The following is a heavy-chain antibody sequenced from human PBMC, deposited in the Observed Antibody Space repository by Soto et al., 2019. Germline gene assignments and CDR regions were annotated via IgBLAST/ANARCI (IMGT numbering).Heavy chain of an antibody. V-gene: IGHV3-23*01. Sequence: EVQLLESGGGLVQPGGSLRLSCAASGFTFSSYAMSWVRQAPGKGLEWVSAISGSGGSTYYADSVKGRFTISRDNSKNTLYLQMNTLSAEDTAVYYCAKAPSTLVNPGEAFDIWGQGTMVTVSS. CDR3: AKAPSTLVNPGEAFDI. J-gene: IGHJ3*02. CDR2: ISGSGGST. CDR1: GFTFSSYA. D-gene: IGHD2-2*01.